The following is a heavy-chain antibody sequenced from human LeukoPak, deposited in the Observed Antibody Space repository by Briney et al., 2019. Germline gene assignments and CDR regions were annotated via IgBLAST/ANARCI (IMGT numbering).Heavy chain of an antibody. CDR1: GYTFTSYG. V-gene: IGHV1-18*01. J-gene: IGHJ4*02. D-gene: IGHD3-22*01. CDR2: ISAYNGNT. Sequence: ASVKVSCKASGYTFTSYGISWVRQAPGQGLEWIGWISAYNGNTNYAQKLQGRVTMTTDTSTSTAYMELRSLRSDDTAVYYCARVGPYDSSGYYGYWGQGTLVTVSS. CDR3: ARVGPYDSSGYYGY.